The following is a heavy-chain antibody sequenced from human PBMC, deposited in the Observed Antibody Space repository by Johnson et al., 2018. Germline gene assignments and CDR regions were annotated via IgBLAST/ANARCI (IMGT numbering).Heavy chain of an antibody. J-gene: IGHJ1*01. Sequence: VQLVQSGGGVVQPGRSLRLSCAASGFTFSNYGMHWVRQAPGSKGLEWVSAISGSGGSTYYADSVKGRFTIARDNSKNTLYMQMNSLRAEDTAVYYCAKGRYDEGDGGDFLHWGQGNLVTVSA. D-gene: IGHD4-17*01. CDR3: AKGRYDEGDGGDFLH. V-gene: IGHV3-23*04. CDR1: GFTFSNYG. CDR2: ISGSGGST.